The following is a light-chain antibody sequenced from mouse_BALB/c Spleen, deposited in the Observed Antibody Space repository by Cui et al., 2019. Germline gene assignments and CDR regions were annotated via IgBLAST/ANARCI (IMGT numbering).Light chain of an antibody. Sequence: QIVLTQSPALMSASPGEKVTMTCSASSSVSYMYWYQQKPSSSPKPLIYLTSNLASGVPARFSGSGSGTSYSLTISSMEAEDAATYYCQQWSSNPLTFGAGTKLELK. CDR2: LTS. CDR1: SSVSY. CDR3: QQWSSNPLT. V-gene: IGKV4-68*01. J-gene: IGKJ5*01.